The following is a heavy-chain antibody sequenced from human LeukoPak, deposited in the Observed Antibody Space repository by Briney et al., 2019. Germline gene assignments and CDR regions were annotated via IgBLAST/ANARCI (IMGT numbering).Heavy chain of an antibody. D-gene: IGHD3-16*01. Sequence: SETLSLTCAVNGESFNGFYWTWIRQSPGKGLEWIGEINDVGHTNYNASFKSRVTISLDTSKNQFTLKLTSVTAADTAVYYGARGEGNDYVWGSFYYYLDVWGKGTAVTVSS. J-gene: IGHJ6*03. CDR1: GESFNGFY. CDR2: INDVGHT. V-gene: IGHV4-34*01. CDR3: ARGEGNDYVWGSFYYYLDV.